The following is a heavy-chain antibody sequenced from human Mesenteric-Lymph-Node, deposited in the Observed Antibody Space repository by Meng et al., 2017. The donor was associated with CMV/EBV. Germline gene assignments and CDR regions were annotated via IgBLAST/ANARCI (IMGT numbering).Heavy chain of an antibody. Sequence: ASVKVSCKASGYTFTGYYLHWMRQAPGQGLEWMGSINPNSGGTNYAQNFQGRVTITRDTSISTAYVELNSLTSDDTAMYYCARAPLVVPASMRIYPLDYWGHGTLVTVSS. D-gene: IGHD2-2*01. CDR1: GYTFTGYY. CDR3: ARAPLVVPASMRIYPLDY. J-gene: IGHJ4*01. CDR2: INPNSGGT. V-gene: IGHV1-2*02.